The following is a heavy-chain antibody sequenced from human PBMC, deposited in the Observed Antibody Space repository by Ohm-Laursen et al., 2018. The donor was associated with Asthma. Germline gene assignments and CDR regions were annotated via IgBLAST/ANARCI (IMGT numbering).Heavy chain of an antibody. V-gene: IGHV1-46*01. CDR3: AREFRITMIVVRPGAWFDP. J-gene: IGHJ5*02. Sequence: GASVKVSCKASGYTFTSYSMHWVRQAPGQGLEWMGIINPSGGSTSYAQKFQGRVTMTRDTSTSTVYMELSSLRSEDTAVYYCAREFRITMIVVRPGAWFDPWGQGTLVTVSS. D-gene: IGHD3-22*01. CDR1: GYTFTSYS. CDR2: INPSGGST.